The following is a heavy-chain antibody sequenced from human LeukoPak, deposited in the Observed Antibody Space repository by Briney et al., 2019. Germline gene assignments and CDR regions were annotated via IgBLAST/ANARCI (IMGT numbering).Heavy chain of an antibody. CDR2: IIPIFGTA. CDR1: GGTFSSYA. CDR3: ARRSGKYTSSSREYYFDY. D-gene: IGHD6-6*01. J-gene: IGHJ4*02. V-gene: IGHV1-69*13. Sequence: ASVKVSCKASGGTFSSYAISWVRQAPGQGLEWMGGIIPIFGTANYAQKFQGRVTITADESTSTAYMELSSLRSEDTAVYYCARRSGKYTSSSREYYFDYWGQGTLVTVSS.